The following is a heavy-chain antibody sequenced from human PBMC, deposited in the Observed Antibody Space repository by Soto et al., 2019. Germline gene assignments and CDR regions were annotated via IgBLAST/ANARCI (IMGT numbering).Heavy chain of an antibody. J-gene: IGHJ5*02. Sequence: PGGSLRLSCAASGFTFSSYWMHWVRQAPGKGLVWVSRINSDGSSTSYADSVKGRFTISRDNAKNTLYLQMNSLRAEDTAVYYCARGGLYCSGGSCYRARWFEPWGQGTLVTVSS. CDR2: INSDGSST. D-gene: IGHD2-15*01. CDR3: ARGGLYCSGGSCYRARWFEP. CDR1: GFTFSSYW. V-gene: IGHV3-74*01.